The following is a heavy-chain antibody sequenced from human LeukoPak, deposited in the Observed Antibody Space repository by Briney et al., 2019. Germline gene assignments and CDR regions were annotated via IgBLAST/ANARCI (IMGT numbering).Heavy chain of an antibody. CDR1: GYTFTGYY. CDR2: INPNSGGT. J-gene: IGHJ4*02. V-gene: IGHV1-2*02. D-gene: IGHD7-27*01. CDR3: ARDPSNWGSYYFDY. Sequence: GASVKVSCKASGYTFTGYYMHWVRQAPGQGLEWMGWINPNSGGTNYAQKFQGRVTTTRDTSISTAYMELSRLRSDDTAVYYCARDPSNWGSYYFDYWGQGTLFTVSS.